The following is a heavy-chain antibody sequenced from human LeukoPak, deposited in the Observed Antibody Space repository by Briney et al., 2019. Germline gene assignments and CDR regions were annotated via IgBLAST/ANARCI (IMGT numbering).Heavy chain of an antibody. CDR2: ISSKYVT. Sequence: PGGSLRLSCAASGFIVSLNYMSWVRQAPGKKLEWVSAISSKYVTYYADSVKGRFIISRDNSKNTMYLQMNGLRAEDTAIYYCYGIHLGDAFDLWGQGTMVTVSS. D-gene: IGHD3-16*01. V-gene: IGHV3-53*01. CDR1: GFIVSLNY. CDR3: YGIHLGDAFDL. J-gene: IGHJ3*01.